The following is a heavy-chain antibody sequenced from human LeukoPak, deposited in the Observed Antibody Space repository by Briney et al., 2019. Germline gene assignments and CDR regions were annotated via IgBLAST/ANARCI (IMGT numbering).Heavy chain of an antibody. CDR3: ARSLHYYGSGSYRVGYGMDV. J-gene: IGHJ6*02. D-gene: IGHD3-10*01. CDR2: ISYDGSNK. V-gene: IGHV3-30-3*01. Sequence: GGSLRLSCAASGFTFSSYVMSWVRQAPGKGLEWVAVISYDGSNKYYADSVKGRFTISRDISKNTLSLQMNSLRAEDTALYYCARSLHYYGSGSYRVGYGMDVWGQGTTVTVSS. CDR1: GFTFSSYV.